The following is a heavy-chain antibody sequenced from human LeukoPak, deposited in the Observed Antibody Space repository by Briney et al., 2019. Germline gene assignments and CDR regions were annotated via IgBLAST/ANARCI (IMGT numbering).Heavy chain of an antibody. Sequence: ASVKVSCKASGYTFTGYYMHWVRQAPGQGLEWMGWINPNSGGTNYAQKFQGWDTMTRDTSISTAYMELSRLRSDDTAVYYCARSGLWFGESTTQGYYDYWGQGTLVTVSS. D-gene: IGHD3-10*01. J-gene: IGHJ4*02. CDR3: ARSGLWFGESTTQGYYDY. CDR2: INPNSGGT. V-gene: IGHV1-2*04. CDR1: GYTFTGYY.